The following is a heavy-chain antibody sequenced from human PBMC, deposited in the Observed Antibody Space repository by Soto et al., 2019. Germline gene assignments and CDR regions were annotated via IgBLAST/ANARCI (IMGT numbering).Heavy chain of an antibody. CDR1: GDSVSSNSVA. Sequence: SQTLSLTCVISGDSVSSNSVAWNWVRQSPSRGLEWLGRTYYRSRWYNDYAVSVRSRIAINPDTSKNHFSLQLNSVTPDDTAVYYCARSAEDSDYYYYGMDVWGQGTTVTVSS. D-gene: IGHD2-15*01. CDR3: ARSAEDSDYYYYGMDV. CDR2: TYYRSRWYN. J-gene: IGHJ6*02. V-gene: IGHV6-1*01.